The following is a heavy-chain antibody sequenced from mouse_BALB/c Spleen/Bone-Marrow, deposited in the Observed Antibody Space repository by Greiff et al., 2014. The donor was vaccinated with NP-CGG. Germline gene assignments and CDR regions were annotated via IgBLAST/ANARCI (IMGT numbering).Heavy chain of an antibody. V-gene: IGHV1S81*02. J-gene: IGHJ3*01. CDR1: GYTFTSYY. CDR2: INPSNGGT. Sequence: QVHVKQSGAELVKPGASVKLSCKSSGYTFTSYYMYWVKQRPGQGLEWIGGINPSNGGTNFNEKFKSKATLTVDKSSSTAYMQLSSPTSEDSAVYYCTREGTFFAYWGQGTLVTVSA. CDR3: TREGTFFAY. D-gene: IGHD3-3*01.